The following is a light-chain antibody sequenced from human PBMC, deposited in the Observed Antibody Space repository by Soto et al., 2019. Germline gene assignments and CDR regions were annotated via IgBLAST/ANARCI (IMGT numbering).Light chain of an antibody. CDR1: SSNIGSNT. V-gene: IGLV1-44*01. J-gene: IGLJ2*01. CDR2: SNN. CDR3: QSYDISLTMV. Sequence: QSVLTQPPSASGTPGQRVTISCSGSSSNIGSNTVNWYQQLPGTAPKLLIYSNNQRPSGVPDRFSGSKSGTSASLAISGLQSEDEADYYCQSYDISLTMVFGGGTKLTVL.